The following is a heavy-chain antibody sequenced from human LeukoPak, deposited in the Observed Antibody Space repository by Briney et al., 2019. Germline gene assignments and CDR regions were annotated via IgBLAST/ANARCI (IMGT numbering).Heavy chain of an antibody. V-gene: IGHV1-2*02. J-gene: IGHJ4*02. D-gene: IGHD6-19*01. CDR2: INPNSGGT. CDR3: ARELRAAVAGIDY. CDR1: GYTFTGYY. Sequence: ASVKVSCKASGYTFTGYYMHWVRQAPGQGLEWMGWINPNSGGTNYAQKFQGRVTMTRDTSISTAYMELSRLRSDDAAVYYCARELRAAVAGIDYWGQGTLVTVSS.